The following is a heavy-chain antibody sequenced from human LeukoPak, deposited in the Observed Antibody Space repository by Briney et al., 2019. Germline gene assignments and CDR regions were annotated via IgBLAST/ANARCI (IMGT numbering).Heavy chain of an antibody. D-gene: IGHD4-23*01. Sequence: GGSLRLTCAASGLTFSSYGMSWVRQAPRKGLEWVSSISGSGDNTHYADSVKGRFTISRDNSKDTLYLQMNGLRAEDTAVYYCAKVRSRVGNFDYWGQGTLVTVSS. CDR2: ISGSGDNT. CDR1: GLTFSSYG. CDR3: AKVRSRVGNFDY. J-gene: IGHJ4*02. V-gene: IGHV3-23*01.